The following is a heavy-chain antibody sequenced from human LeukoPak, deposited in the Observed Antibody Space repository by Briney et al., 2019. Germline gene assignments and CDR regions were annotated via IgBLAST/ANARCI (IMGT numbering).Heavy chain of an antibody. CDR1: GGSFSDYY. Sequence: SETLSLTCAVYGGSFSDYYWSWIRQPPGKGLEWIGEINHSGSTNYNPSLKSRVTISVDTSKNQFSLKLSSVTAADTAVYYCARVPGRYYDFWSGYYSYYYGMDVWGQGTTVTVSS. CDR3: ARVPGRYYDFWSGYYSYYYGMDV. CDR2: INHSGST. D-gene: IGHD3-3*01. J-gene: IGHJ6*02. V-gene: IGHV4-34*01.